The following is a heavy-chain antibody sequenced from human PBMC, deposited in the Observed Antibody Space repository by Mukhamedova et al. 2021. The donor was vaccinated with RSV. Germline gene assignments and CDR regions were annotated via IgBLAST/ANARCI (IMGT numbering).Heavy chain of an antibody. CDR3: ARQVLWFGGVAGNLVGP. J-gene: IGHJ5*02. V-gene: IGHV4-39*01. CDR2: IYYSGST. D-gene: IGHD3-10*01. Sequence: GSIYYSGSTYYSPSLKSRVTISVDTSKNQFSLKLSSVTAADTAVYFCARQVLWFGGVAGNLVGPWGQGTLVTGPS.